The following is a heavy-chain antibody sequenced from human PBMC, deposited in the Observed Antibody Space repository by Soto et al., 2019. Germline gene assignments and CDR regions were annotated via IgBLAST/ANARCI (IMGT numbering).Heavy chain of an antibody. CDR3: AHEKLYDISGIQVDY. CDR1: GFSLSTSGVG. V-gene: IGHV2-5*02. Sequence: QITLKESGPTLVKPTQTLTLTCTFSGFSLSTSGVGVGWIRQPPGKALEWLALIYWDDDKRYSPSLKSRLTITKDTSKNQVVLTMTNMDPVDTATYYCAHEKLYDISGIQVDYWGQGTLVTVSS. J-gene: IGHJ4*02. CDR2: IYWDDDK. D-gene: IGHD3-22*01.